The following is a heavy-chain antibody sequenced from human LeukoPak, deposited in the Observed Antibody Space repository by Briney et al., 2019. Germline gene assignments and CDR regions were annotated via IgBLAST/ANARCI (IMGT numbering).Heavy chain of an antibody. CDR1: GFTFSDYY. V-gene: IGHV3-48*01. CDR2: ISSSSSTI. CDR3: ALGSGYYPAFDI. J-gene: IGHJ3*02. Sequence: GGSLRLSCAASGFTFSDYYMNWVRQAPGKGLEWVSYISSSSSTIYYADSVKGRFTISRDNAKNSLYLQMNSLRAEDTAVYYCALGSGYYPAFDIWGQGTMVTVSS. D-gene: IGHD3-22*01.